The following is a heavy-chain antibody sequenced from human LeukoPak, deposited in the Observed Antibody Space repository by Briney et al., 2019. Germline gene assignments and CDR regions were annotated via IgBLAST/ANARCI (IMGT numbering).Heavy chain of an antibody. CDR1: GFTFSTYW. D-gene: IGHD2-2*02. V-gene: IGHV3-7*01. CDR2: IKQDGSEK. CDR3: ARYCSSTSCYMPNDY. J-gene: IGHJ4*02. Sequence: GGSLRLSCAASGFTFSTYWMTWVRQAPGKGLEWVANIKQDGSEKYYVDSVKGRFTISRDNAKNSLYLQMNSLRAEDTAVYYCARYCSSTSCYMPNDYWGQGTLVTVSS.